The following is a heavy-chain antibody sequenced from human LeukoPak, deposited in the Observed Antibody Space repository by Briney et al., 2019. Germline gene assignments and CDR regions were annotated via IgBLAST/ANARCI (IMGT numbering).Heavy chain of an antibody. CDR2: IYYSGST. D-gene: IGHD2-2*01. V-gene: IGHV4-59*01. CDR3: ARGRLPAAKSSYYYYGMDV. J-gene: IGHJ6*02. CDR1: GGSISSYY. Sequence: PSETLSLTCTVSGGSISSYYWSWIRQPPGKGLEWIGYIYYSGSTNYNPSLKSRVTISVDTSKNQFSLKLSSVTAADTAVYYCARGRLPAAKSSYYYYGMDVWGQGTTVTVSS.